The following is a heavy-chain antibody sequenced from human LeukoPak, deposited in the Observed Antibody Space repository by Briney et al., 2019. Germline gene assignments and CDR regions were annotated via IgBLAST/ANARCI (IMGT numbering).Heavy chain of an antibody. CDR2: IYTSGST. CDR1: GGSISSGSYY. Sequence: PSQTLSLTCTVSGGSISSGSYYWSWIRQPAGKGLEWIGRIYTSGSTNYNPSLKSRVTISVDTSENQFSLKLSSVTAADTAVYYCARHYYDSSGYYDQGYMDVWGKGTTVTVSS. V-gene: IGHV4-61*02. D-gene: IGHD3-22*01. J-gene: IGHJ6*03. CDR3: ARHYYDSSGYYDQGYMDV.